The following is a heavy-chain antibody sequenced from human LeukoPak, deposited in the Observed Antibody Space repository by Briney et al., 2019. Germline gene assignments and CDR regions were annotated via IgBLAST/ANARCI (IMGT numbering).Heavy chain of an antibody. CDR3: ARVGGYSSSWYVDY. CDR2: INPTSGGT. J-gene: IGHJ4*02. Sequence: ASVKVSCKASGYTFTGYYMQWVRQAPGQGLEWMGWINPTSGGTNYAQKFQGRVTMTRATSISTAYMELSRLRSDDTAVYYCARVGGYSSSWYVDYWGQGTLVTVSS. D-gene: IGHD6-13*01. V-gene: IGHV1-2*02. CDR1: GYTFTGYY.